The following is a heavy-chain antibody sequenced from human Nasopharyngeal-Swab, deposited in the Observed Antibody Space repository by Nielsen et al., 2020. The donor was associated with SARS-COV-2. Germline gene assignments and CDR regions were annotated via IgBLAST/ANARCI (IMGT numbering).Heavy chain of an antibody. J-gene: IGHJ4*02. CDR1: GFTFDDYA. CDR3: ASGPY. V-gene: IGHV3-9*01. CDR2: ISWNSGSI. Sequence: SLKISCAASGFTFDDYAMLWVRQAPGKGLEWVSGISWNSGSIGYADSVKGRFTISRDNAKNSLYLQMNSLRAEDTALYYCASGPYWGQGTLVTVSS.